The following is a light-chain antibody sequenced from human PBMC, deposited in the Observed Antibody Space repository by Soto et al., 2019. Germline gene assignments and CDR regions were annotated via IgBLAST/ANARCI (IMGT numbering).Light chain of an antibody. Sequence: QSALTQPASVSGSPGQSITISCTGTSSDVGGYNYVSWYQQHPGKAPRLMIYDVSNRPSGVSNRFSGSKSGNTASLTISGLQAEDEADYYCSSYTSGRTPWVFGGGTKVTVL. CDR3: SSYTSGRTPWV. J-gene: IGLJ3*02. CDR1: SSDVGGYNY. CDR2: DVS. V-gene: IGLV2-14*01.